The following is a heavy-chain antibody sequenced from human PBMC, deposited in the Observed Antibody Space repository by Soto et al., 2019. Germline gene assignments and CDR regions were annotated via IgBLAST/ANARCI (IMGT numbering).Heavy chain of an antibody. J-gene: IGHJ4*02. CDR1: VFTFSSYD. V-gene: IGHV3-23*01. Sequence: EVQLLESGGGLVQPGGSLRLSCAASVFTFSSYDMSWVRQAPGKGLEWVSTISSSGAITYYADSVKGRFTISRDNSKNTRYLQLTSLRAGDTAVYYCAEDGPSWNGGAYWGQGTLVTVSS. CDR2: ISSSGAIT. D-gene: IGHD1-1*01. CDR3: AEDGPSWNGGAY.